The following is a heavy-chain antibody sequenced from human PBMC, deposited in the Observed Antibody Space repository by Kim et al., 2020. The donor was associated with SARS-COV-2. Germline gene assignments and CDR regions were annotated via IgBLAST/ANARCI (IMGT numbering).Heavy chain of an antibody. V-gene: IGHV1-69*13. CDR1: GGTFSSYA. J-gene: IGHJ4*02. Sequence: SVKVSCKASGGTFSSYAISWVRQAPGQGLEWMGGIIPIFGTANYAQKFQGRVTITADESTSTAYMELSSLRSEDTAVYYCAANYDILTGTVRLTPGYFDYWGQGTLVTVSS. CDR3: AANYDILTGTVRLTPGYFDY. CDR2: IIPIFGTA. D-gene: IGHD3-9*01.